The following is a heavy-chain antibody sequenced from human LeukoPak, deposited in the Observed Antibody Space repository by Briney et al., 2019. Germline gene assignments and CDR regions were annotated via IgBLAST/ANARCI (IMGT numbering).Heavy chain of an antibody. D-gene: IGHD6-19*01. J-gene: IGHJ4*02. CDR2: IRYDGSNK. CDR3: AKDASGWYGVTDY. Sequence: GGSLRLSCAASGLTFSSYGMHWVRQAPGKGLEWVAFIRYDGSNKYYADSVKGRFTISRDNSKNTLYLQMNSLRAEDTAVYYCAKDASGWYGVTDYWGQGTLVTVSS. V-gene: IGHV3-30*02. CDR1: GLTFSSYG.